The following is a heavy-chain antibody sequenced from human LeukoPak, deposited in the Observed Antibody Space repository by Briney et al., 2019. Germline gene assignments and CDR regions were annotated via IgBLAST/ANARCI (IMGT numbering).Heavy chain of an antibody. V-gene: IGHV5-51*01. CDR2: IYPGDSDT. J-gene: IGHJ4*02. CDR1: GYIFTNFW. CDR3: ARRKDYYDYTGYGEVDY. D-gene: IGHD3-22*01. Sequence: GESLKISCKVSGYIFTNFWVGWVRQMPGKGLEWMGIIYPGDSDTRYNPSFQGQVTLSADRSINTAYLQWSSLKASDTAMYYCARRKDYYDYTGYGEVDYWGQGTLVTVSS.